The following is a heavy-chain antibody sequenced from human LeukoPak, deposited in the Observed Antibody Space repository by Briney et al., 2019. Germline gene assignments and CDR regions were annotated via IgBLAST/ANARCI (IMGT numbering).Heavy chain of an antibody. J-gene: IGHJ4*02. CDR3: AKDRRRNVVGVAGPDY. D-gene: IGHD1-1*01. V-gene: IGHV3-23*01. Sequence: GGSLRLSCAASGFTFSNYAMNWVRQATGKGLEWVAGITGRGDNIYYADSVKGRFTISRDNPKDTLYLQMKRLRAEDTAIYYCAKDRRRNVVGVAGPDYWGQGTLVTVSS. CDR2: ITGRGDNI. CDR1: GFTFSNYA.